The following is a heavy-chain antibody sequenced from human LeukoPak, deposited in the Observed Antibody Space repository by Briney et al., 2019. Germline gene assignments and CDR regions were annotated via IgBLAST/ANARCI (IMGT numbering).Heavy chain of an antibody. D-gene: IGHD4-17*01. CDR3: ARPTVFGWFDP. CDR2: VYTNGRS. Sequence: SETLSLTCSVSGASISNSYWGWIRQPPGKGLEWVGYVYTNGRSNYNPSLKGRVTISVDRSKNQFSLKLNSVTAADTAVYYCARPTVFGWFDPWGQGTLVTVPS. CDR1: GASISNSY. J-gene: IGHJ5*02. V-gene: IGHV4-4*09.